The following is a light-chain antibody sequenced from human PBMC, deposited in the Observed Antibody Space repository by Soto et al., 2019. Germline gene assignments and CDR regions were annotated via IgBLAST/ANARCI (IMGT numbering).Light chain of an antibody. CDR2: DAS. V-gene: IGKV1-5*01. Sequence: DIQMTQSPSSLSASVGDRVTITCRASQSINHWLAWYQQKPGKAPKFLIYDASTLRNGVPSRFSGRGSGTEFTLTISSLQPDDFAPYYCQQYDSHPYTFGQGPK. CDR1: QSINHW. CDR3: QQYDSHPYT. J-gene: IGKJ2*01.